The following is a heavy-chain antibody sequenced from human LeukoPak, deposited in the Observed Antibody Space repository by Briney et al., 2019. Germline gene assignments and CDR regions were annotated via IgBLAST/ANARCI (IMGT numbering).Heavy chain of an antibody. CDR2: IRFDGNNE. J-gene: IGHJ4*02. CDR1: GFTFTNYG. CDR3: ARGSSTHGEYYFDY. D-gene: IGHD2-2*01. Sequence: PGGSLRLSCAASGFTFTNYGMHRVRQAPGKGLEWVAFIRFDGNNEYYADSVKGRFTISRDNSKKTLYLHMNSLRAEDTAVYYCARGSSTHGEYYFDYWGQGTLVTVSS. V-gene: IGHV3-30*02.